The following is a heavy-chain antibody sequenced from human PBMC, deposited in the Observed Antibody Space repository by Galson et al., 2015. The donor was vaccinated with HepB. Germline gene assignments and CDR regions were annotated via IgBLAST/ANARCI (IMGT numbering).Heavy chain of an antibody. J-gene: IGHJ6*02. CDR3: AREKYQLLSQPNYYYYHGRDV. V-gene: IGHV1-2*06. CDR1: GYTFTSYG. CDR2: INPNSGGT. Sequence: SVKVSCKASGYTFTSYGMHWVRQAPGQGLEWMGRINPNSGGTNYAQKFQGRVTMTRDTSISTAYMELSRLRSDDTAVYYCAREKYQLLSQPNYYYYHGRDVWGPGTTVTVSS. D-gene: IGHD2-2*01.